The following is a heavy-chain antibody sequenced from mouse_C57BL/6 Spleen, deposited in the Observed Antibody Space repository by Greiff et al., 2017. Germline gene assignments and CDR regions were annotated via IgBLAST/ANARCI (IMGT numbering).Heavy chain of an antibody. D-gene: IGHD2-4*01. Sequence: EVQLQEPGGGLVKPGGSLKLSCAASGFTFSSYAMSWVRQTPEKRLEWVANISDAGSYTYYPDNVQGRFTISRDNAKNNLYLQMSRLKSEDTAMYYGARDPLYDYDAWFAYWGQGTLVTVSA. CDR1: GFTFSSYA. CDR3: ARDPLYDYDAWFAY. CDR2: ISDAGSYT. V-gene: IGHV5-4*01. J-gene: IGHJ3*01.